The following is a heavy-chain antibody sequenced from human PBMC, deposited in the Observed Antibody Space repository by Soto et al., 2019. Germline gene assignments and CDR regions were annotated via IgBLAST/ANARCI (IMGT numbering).Heavy chain of an antibody. D-gene: IGHD1-7*01. Sequence: GGSLRLSCAAFGFTFSRYGMHWVRQAPGKGLEWVAVIWYDGSNKYYADSVKGRFTISRDNSKNTLYLQMNSLRAEDTAVYYCARTWNYVAALFDYWGQGTLVTVSS. J-gene: IGHJ4*02. CDR2: IWYDGSNK. V-gene: IGHV3-33*01. CDR1: GFTFSRYG. CDR3: ARTWNYVAALFDY.